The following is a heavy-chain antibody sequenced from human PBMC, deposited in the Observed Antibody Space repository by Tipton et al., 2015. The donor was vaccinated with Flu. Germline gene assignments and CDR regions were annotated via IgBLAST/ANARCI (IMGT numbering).Heavy chain of an antibody. D-gene: IGHD3-16*01. Sequence: QLVQSGGGLVQPGGSLRLSCAASGFTFSSYWMSWVRQASGKGLEWVVNIKQDGSTKYYVDSVKGRFTIARDKAKNSLYLQMDSLRDEETAVDYCARLGLPDYWGQGTLVTVSS. V-gene: IGHV3-7*01. J-gene: IGHJ4*02. CDR3: ARLGLPDY. CDR1: GFTFSSYW. CDR2: IKQDGSTK.